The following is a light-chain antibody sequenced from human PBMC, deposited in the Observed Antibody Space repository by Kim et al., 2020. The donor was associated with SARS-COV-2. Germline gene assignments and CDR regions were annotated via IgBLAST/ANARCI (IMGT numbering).Light chain of an antibody. CDR2: DDS. J-gene: IGLJ3*02. V-gene: IGLV3-21*02. CDR1: RMGDLN. Sequence: APGGTARINCGGNRMGDLNEHGYQQRPGPAPVLVISDDSDRPSGSPDPFSGSSSGNTATLNIHRVEAVDEADYYCQVWDGSSDHWVFGGGNQLTVL. CDR3: QVWDGSSDHWV.